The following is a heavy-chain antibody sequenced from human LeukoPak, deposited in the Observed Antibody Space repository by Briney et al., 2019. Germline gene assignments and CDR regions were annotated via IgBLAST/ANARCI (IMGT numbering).Heavy chain of an antibody. D-gene: IGHD2-15*01. J-gene: IGHJ6*03. V-gene: IGHV4-34*01. CDR3: ARTMEGYCSGGSCYQYSYYMDV. CDR2: INHSGST. Sequence: SETLSLTCAVYGGSFSDYYWSWIRQPPGKGLEWIGEINHSGSTDYNPSLKSRVTISIDKSKNHFSLKLTSVTAADTAIYYCARTMEGYCSGGSCYQYSYYMDVWGKGTTVTVSS. CDR1: GGSFSDYY.